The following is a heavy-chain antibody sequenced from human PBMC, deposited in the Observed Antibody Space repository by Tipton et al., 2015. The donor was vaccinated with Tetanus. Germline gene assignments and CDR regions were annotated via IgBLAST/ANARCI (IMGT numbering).Heavy chain of an antibody. CDR3: ARLREIVSRSGWAFDY. D-gene: IGHD5/OR15-5a*01. CDR2: MSHNGRT. J-gene: IGHJ4*02. V-gene: IGHV4-39*01. CDR1: GDSISSDSFF. Sequence: GLVKPSDTLSLSCSVSGDSISSDSFFWGWIRQPPGKGLEWIASMSHNGRTHYNPSLKSRVTISVDTSKNQFSLEVRSVTAADTAVYYCARLREIVSRSGWAFDYWGQGIPVTVSS.